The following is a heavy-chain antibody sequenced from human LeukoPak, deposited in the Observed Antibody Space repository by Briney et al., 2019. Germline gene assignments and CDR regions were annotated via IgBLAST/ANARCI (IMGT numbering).Heavy chain of an antibody. V-gene: IGHV1-69*02. Sequence: SVKVSCKASGGTFSSYTISWVRQAPGQGLEWMGRIIPILGIANYAQKFQGRVTITADKSTSTAYMELSSLRSEDAAVYYCAGVDTAMVNKFDYWGQGTLVTVSS. D-gene: IGHD5-18*01. CDR3: AGVDTAMVNKFDY. CDR2: IIPILGIA. J-gene: IGHJ4*02. CDR1: GGTFSSYT.